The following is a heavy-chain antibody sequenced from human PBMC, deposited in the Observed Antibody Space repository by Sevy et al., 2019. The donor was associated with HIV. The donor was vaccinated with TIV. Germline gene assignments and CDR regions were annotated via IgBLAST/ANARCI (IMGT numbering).Heavy chain of an antibody. J-gene: IGHJ3*02. Sequence: SETLSLTCGVSGHSISSGYSWGWIRQPPGKGLEWIGTIYHSGSTYYSPSLQSRVTISVDTSKNQFSLKLSSVTAADTAVYYCARGNYYDSSGYAEDAFDIWGQGTMVTVSS. CDR2: IYHSGST. CDR3: ARGNYYDSSGYAEDAFDI. V-gene: IGHV4-38-2*01. CDR1: GHSISSGYS. D-gene: IGHD3-22*01.